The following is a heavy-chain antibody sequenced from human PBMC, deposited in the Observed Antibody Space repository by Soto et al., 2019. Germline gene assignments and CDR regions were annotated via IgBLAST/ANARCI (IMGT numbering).Heavy chain of an antibody. J-gene: IGHJ6*02. V-gene: IGHV3-30-3*01. CDR1: GFTFSSYA. CDR2: ISYDGSNK. CDR3: ARDVINSSGLETAYYYYGMDV. Sequence: PGGSLRLSCAASGFTFSSYAMHWVRQAPGKGLEWVAVISYDGSNKYYADSVKGRFTISRDNSKNTLYLQMNSLRAEDTAVYYXARDVINSSGLETAYYYYGMDVWGQGTTVTVSS. D-gene: IGHD6-19*01.